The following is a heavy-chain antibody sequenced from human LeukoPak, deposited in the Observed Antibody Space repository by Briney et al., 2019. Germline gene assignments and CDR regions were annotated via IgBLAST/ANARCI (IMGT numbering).Heavy chain of an antibody. CDR1: GFTFDDYG. Sequence: GGSLRLSCAASGFTFDDYGMSWVRQAPGKGLEWVSCINWNGGSTGYADSVKGRFTISRDNAKNSLYLQMNSLRAEDTALYYCARNRNYGSGSYYKGWFDPWGQGTLVTFSS. CDR3: ARNRNYGSGSYYKGWFDP. V-gene: IGHV3-20*04. CDR2: INWNGGST. D-gene: IGHD3-10*01. J-gene: IGHJ5*02.